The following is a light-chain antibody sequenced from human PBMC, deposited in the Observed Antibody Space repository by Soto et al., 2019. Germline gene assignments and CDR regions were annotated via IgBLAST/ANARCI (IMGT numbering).Light chain of an antibody. CDR3: QHSNIHPIP. J-gene: IGKJ5*01. CDR2: DVA. CDR1: QGVDIH. V-gene: IGKV1-13*02. Sequence: IHVNHYRSSLSACVGGIVTITCRASQGVDIHLVWHQQKPGKAPKLLIYDVASLESGVPSRFSGSGSGTHFTLTISSLQTEDIATYYCQHSNIHPIPFGRGTLLAIK.